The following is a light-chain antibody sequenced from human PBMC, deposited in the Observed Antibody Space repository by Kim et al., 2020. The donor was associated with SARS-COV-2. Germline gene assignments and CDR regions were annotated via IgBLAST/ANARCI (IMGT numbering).Light chain of an antibody. J-gene: IGKJ4*01. CDR2: EAS. CDR3: QEYNSYSALT. Sequence: SAGDRVTITCRASQRISSWLAWYQQKPGKAPKLLIYEASRLQSGVPSRFSGSESGTEFTLTISSLQPDDFATYYCQEYNSYSALTFGGGTKVDIK. CDR1: QRISSW. V-gene: IGKV1-5*03.